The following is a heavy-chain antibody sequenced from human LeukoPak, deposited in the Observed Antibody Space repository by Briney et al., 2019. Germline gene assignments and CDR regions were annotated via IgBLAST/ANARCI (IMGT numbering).Heavy chain of an antibody. CDR1: GFTFDDYA. Sequence: GRSLRLSRAASGFTFDDYAMHWVRQVPGKGLEWVSHISWNSGSIDYADSVKGRFTISRDNAKNSLYLHMNSLRAEDTALYYCAKEQYYYDSGSYFMDVWGQGTAVTVSS. D-gene: IGHD3-10*01. J-gene: IGHJ6*02. CDR2: ISWNSGSI. V-gene: IGHV3-9*01. CDR3: AKEQYYYDSGSYFMDV.